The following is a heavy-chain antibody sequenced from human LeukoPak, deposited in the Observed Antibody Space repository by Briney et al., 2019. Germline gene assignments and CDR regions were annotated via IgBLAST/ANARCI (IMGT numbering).Heavy chain of an antibody. D-gene: IGHD6-6*01. CDR1: GFTFSDYY. CDR3: ARERVIASLRPYYFDY. Sequence: PGGSLRLSCAASGFTFSDYYMSWIRQAPGKGLEWISYISSSGSTIYYADSVKGRFTISRDNARNSLYLQMNSLRAEDTAVYYCARERVIASLRPYYFDYWGQGTLVTVSS. CDR2: ISSSGSTI. V-gene: IGHV3-11*01. J-gene: IGHJ4*02.